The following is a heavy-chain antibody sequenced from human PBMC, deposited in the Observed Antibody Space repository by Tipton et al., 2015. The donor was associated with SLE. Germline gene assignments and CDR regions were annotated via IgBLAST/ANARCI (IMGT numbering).Heavy chain of an antibody. V-gene: IGHV4-59*11. CDR2: VYSSGST. CDR3: ARSAGYGSNWAHFDY. D-gene: IGHD6-13*01. CDR1: GGSISSHY. J-gene: IGHJ4*02. Sequence: TLSLTCTVSGGSISSHYWSWIRQAPGKGLEWIGNVYSSGSTNYNPSLKSRITISVDTSKTQFSLKLSSVTAADTAVYYCARSAGYGSNWAHFDYWGQGTQVTVSS.